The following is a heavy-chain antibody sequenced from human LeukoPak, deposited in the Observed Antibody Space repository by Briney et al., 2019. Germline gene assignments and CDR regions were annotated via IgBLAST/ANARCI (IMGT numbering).Heavy chain of an antibody. CDR1: GFTFSTYA. CDR2: IWYDGSNK. V-gene: IGHV3-33*01. J-gene: IGHJ4*02. Sequence: GGSLRLSCAASGFTFSTYAMSWVRQAPGKGLEWVAVIWYDGSNKYYADSVKGRFTISRDNSKNTLYLQMNSLRAEDTAVYYCARDGYGDFVTPHGYWGQGTLVTVSS. CDR3: ARDGYGDFVTPHGY. D-gene: IGHD4-17*01.